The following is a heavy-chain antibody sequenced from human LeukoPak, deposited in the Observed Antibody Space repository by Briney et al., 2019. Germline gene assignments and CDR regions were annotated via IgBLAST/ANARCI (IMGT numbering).Heavy chain of an antibody. Sequence: GGCLRLSCAASGFTFSNYWMHWVRQTPGRGLVWVSRINTDGSTSYADSGKGRFTISRDNAKNTLYLQMNSLRAEDTAVYYCASDLMVGSPFDSWGQGTLVTVSS. J-gene: IGHJ4*02. CDR1: GFTFSNYW. D-gene: IGHD2-8*01. V-gene: IGHV3-74*01. CDR3: ASDLMVGSPFDS. CDR2: INTDGST.